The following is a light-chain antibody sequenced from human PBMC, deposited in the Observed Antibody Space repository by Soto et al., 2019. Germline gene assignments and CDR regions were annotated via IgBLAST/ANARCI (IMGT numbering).Light chain of an antibody. CDR2: GAS. V-gene: IGKV1-39*01. CDR1: QSISRY. J-gene: IGKJ1*01. CDR3: HQSYDTLWT. Sequence: DIPMTQSPFSLSASVGDRVTITCRASQSISRYLSWYKQKAGKAPQLLIYGASNLQSGVPPTFSGSGSGTDFTLTITSLQPDDFATYYCHQSYDTLWTFGQGT.